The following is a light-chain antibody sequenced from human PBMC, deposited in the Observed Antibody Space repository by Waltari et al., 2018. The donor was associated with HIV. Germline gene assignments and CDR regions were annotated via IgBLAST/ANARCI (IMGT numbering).Light chain of an antibody. J-gene: IGLJ3*02. CDR1: SSNIGAGYD. Sequence: QSVLTQPPSVSGAPGQRVTISCTGSSSNIGAGYDVHWYQQIPGKAPKPLICGNSKRPAGVPDRFSGSKSGTSASLAITGLQAEDEADYYCQSYDSSLSGSGVFGGGTKLTVL. CDR2: GNS. V-gene: IGLV1-40*01. CDR3: QSYDSSLSGSGV.